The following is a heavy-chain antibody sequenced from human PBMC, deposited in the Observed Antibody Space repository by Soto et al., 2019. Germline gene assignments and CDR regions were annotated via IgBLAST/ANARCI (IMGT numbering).Heavy chain of an antibody. J-gene: IGHJ6*02. CDR3: XXXXXXXXXXXGREDV. D-gene: IGHD1-26*01. CDR1: GFSFNNFA. Sequence: EVQLLDSGGGLVQPGGSLRLSCAASGFSFNNFAMSWVRQTPGRGLEWVSSITGSGDREFYADSVKGRFTISRDNXXXXXXXXXXXXXXXXXXXXXXXXXXXXXXXXXGREDVWGQGTTVAVSS. V-gene: IGHV3-23*01. CDR2: ITGSGDRE.